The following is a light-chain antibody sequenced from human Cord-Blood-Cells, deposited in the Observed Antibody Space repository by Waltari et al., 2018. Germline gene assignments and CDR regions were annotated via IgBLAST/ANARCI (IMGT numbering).Light chain of an antibody. CDR1: QSVSSSY. J-gene: IGKJ4*01. V-gene: IGKV3-20*01. CDR3: QQYGSSPLT. Sequence: EIVLTQSPGTLSLSPGERATLSCRASQSVSSSYLAWYQQKPGQAPRLLNYGASSRATVIPDRYSGSGSGTDFTLTISRLEPADVAVYYCQQYGSSPLTFGGGTKVEIK. CDR2: GAS.